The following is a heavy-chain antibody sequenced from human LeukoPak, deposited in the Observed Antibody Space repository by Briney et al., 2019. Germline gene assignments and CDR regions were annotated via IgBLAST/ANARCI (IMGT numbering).Heavy chain of an antibody. Sequence: QSGGSLRLSCAASGFTVTSGYMSWVRQAPGKGLEWVSVIYSGGTTYYADSVKGRFTISRDNSKNTLYLQMNSLRAEDTAVYYCALDFWCAYYLDYWGQGTLVTVSS. CDR2: IYSGGTT. CDR3: ALDFWCAYYLDY. V-gene: IGHV3-53*01. J-gene: IGHJ4*02. CDR1: GFTVTSGY. D-gene: IGHD3-3*01.